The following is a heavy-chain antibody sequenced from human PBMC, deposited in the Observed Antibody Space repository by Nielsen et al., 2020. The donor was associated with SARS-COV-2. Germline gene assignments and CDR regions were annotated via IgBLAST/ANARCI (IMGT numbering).Heavy chain of an antibody. V-gene: IGHV3-7*03. CDR2: IRPDGTGA. CDR1: GHFSWYS. CDR3: KSEGN. J-gene: IGHJ4*02. Sequence: LSLTCEVAGHFSWYSFNWVRQAPGKGLEWLSNIRPDGTGANYVDSVKGRFTISRDNAKNLLYLQMGSLRADDTAVYFCKSEGNWGQGTLVTVSS.